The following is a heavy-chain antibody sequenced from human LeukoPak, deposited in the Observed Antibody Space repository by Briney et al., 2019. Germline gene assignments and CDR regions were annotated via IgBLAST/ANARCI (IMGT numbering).Heavy chain of an antibody. D-gene: IGHD5-12*01. V-gene: IGHV3-33*01. CDR3: ARELNRGYSGYDSIYYYGMDV. Sequence: GGSLRLSCAASGFTFSSYGMHWVRQAPGKGLEWVAVIWYDGSNKYYADSVKGRFTISRDNSKNTLYLQMNSLRAEDTAVYYRARELNRGYSGYDSIYYYGMDVWGQGTTVTVSS. J-gene: IGHJ6*02. CDR2: IWYDGSNK. CDR1: GFTFSSYG.